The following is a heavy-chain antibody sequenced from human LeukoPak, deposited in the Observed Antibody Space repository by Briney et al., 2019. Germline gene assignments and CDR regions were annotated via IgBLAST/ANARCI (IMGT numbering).Heavy chain of an antibody. CDR3: ARGKYYYDSSGYYPFDY. CDR1: GFTVSSNY. J-gene: IGHJ4*02. V-gene: IGHV3-53*04. Sequence: GGSLRLSRAASGFTVSSNYMSWVRQAPGKGLEWVSVIYSGGSTYYADSVKGRFTISRHNSKNTLYLQMNSLRAEDTAVYYCARGKYYYDSSGYYPFDYWGQGTLVTVSS. D-gene: IGHD3-22*01. CDR2: IYSGGST.